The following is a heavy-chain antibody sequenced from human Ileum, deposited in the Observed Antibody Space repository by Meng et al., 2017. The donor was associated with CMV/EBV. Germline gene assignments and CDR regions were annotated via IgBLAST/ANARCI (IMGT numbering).Heavy chain of an antibody. CDR3: ARTTRARTSYYDTFDY. CDR1: GFSLTRRVG. D-gene: IGHD3-22*01. Sequence: QITLNESGPTVVKPTETLTRTCPFPGFSLTRRVGVGWIRQPPGKALEWLGAVFWDDDKHYSPSLKSRLSIIKDTSNNQVFLTMTNVDPVDTASYYWARTTRARTSYYDTFDYWGQGTLVTVSS. CDR2: VFWDDDK. J-gene: IGHJ4*02. V-gene: IGHV2-5*02.